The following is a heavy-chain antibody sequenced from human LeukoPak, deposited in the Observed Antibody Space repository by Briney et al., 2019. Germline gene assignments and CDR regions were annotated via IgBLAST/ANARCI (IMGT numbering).Heavy chain of an antibody. CDR1: GFTFSSYH. Sequence: PGGSLRLSCEVSGFTFSSYHMNWVRQAPGKGLEWVSSIGSSGGSTYYADSVKGRFTISRDNSKNTLYLQMNSLRAEDTAVYYCAKDRLGYCSGGSCYPFDYWGQGTLVTVSS. V-gene: IGHV3-23*01. J-gene: IGHJ4*02. CDR2: IGSSGGST. CDR3: AKDRLGYCSGGSCYPFDY. D-gene: IGHD2-15*01.